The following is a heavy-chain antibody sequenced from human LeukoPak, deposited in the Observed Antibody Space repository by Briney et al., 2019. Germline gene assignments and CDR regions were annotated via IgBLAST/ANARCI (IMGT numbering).Heavy chain of an antibody. V-gene: IGHV4-59*01. CDR3: ARDLGTTEDY. CDR2: IYYSGST. J-gene: IGHJ4*02. D-gene: IGHD1-1*01. CDR1: GGSISSYY. Sequence: PSETLSLTCTVSGGSISSYYWSWLRQPPGKGLEWIGYIYYSGSTSYNPSLKSRVTISVDTSKNQFSLKLSSVTAADTAVYYCARDLGTTEDYWGQGTLVTVSS.